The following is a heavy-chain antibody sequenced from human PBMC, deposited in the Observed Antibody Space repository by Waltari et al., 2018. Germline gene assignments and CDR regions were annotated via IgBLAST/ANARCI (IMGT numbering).Heavy chain of an antibody. V-gene: IGHV3-15*07. CDR2: IKSKTDSGTT. CDR3: TTRATAAPFFFDY. CDR1: GFTFSNAW. J-gene: IGHJ4*02. D-gene: IGHD6-13*01. Sequence: EVQLVESGGGLVKPGGSLRLSCAASGFTFSNAWMNWVRQAPGKGLEWVGRIKSKTDSGTTDYAAPVKGRFTISRDDSKNTLYLQMNSLKTEDTAVYYCTTRATAAPFFFDYWGQGTLVTVSS.